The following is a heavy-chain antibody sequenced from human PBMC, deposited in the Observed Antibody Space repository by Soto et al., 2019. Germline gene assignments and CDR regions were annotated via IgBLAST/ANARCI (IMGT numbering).Heavy chain of an antibody. CDR1: GGTFSSSA. J-gene: IGHJ6*02. D-gene: IGHD6-25*01. Sequence: QVQLVQSGAEVKKPGSSVKVSCKASGGTFSSSAISWVRQAPGQGLEWRGAIIPVFGTAHYAQKFQGRVTITADKPTSTAYMELSRLRSEDTAVYYCAGERPERGKDVWGQGTTVTVSS. CDR3: AGERPERGKDV. CDR2: IIPVFGTA. V-gene: IGHV1-69*06.